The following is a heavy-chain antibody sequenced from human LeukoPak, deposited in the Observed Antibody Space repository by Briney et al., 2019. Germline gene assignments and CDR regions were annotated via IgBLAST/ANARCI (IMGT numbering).Heavy chain of an antibody. J-gene: IGHJ1*01. D-gene: IGHD3-22*01. Sequence: GGSLRLSCAASGFTFSGYWMTWVRQAPGKGLEWVANIQYDGSEKYYVDSVKGRFTISRDNAKNSLYLQMNSLRAEDTAVYYCAYGDYFEYLQHWGQGTLVTVSS. CDR3: AYGDYFEYLQH. CDR2: IQYDGSEK. CDR1: GFTFSGYW. V-gene: IGHV3-7*01.